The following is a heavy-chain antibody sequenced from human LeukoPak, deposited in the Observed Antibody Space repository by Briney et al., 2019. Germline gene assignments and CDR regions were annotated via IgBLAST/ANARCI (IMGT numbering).Heavy chain of an antibody. Sequence: PSETLSLTCTVSGGSISSSSYYWGWIRQPPGKGLEWIGSIYYSGSTYYNPSLKSRVTISVDTSKNQFSLKLSSVTAADTAVYYCASGSAVAAAGDYWGQRTLVTVSS. CDR1: GGSISSSSYY. J-gene: IGHJ4*02. V-gene: IGHV4-39*07. CDR3: ASGSAVAAAGDY. CDR2: IYYSGST. D-gene: IGHD6-13*01.